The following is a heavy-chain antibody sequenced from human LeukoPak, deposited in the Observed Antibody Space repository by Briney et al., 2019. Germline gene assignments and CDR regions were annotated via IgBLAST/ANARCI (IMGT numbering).Heavy chain of an antibody. Sequence: PGGSLRLSCAASGFTFSSSGMHWVRQAPGKGLEWVAVISYDGSNKYYADSVKGRFTFSRDNSKNTLYLQMNSLRAEDTAVYYCAREPPGSSRQYYYYGMDVWGQGTTVTVSS. V-gene: IGHV3-30*03. CDR3: AREPPGSSRQYYYYGMDV. J-gene: IGHJ6*02. CDR2: ISYDGSNK. D-gene: IGHD2-15*01. CDR1: GFTFSSSG.